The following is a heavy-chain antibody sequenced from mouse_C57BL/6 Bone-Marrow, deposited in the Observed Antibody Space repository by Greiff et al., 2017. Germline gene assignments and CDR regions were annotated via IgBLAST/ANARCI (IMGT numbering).Heavy chain of an antibody. CDR2: ISSGGSYT. D-gene: IGHD4-1*01. CDR3: ASRTGTWYFDV. Sequence: DVKLVESGGDLVKPGGSLKLSCAASGFTFSSYGMSWVRQTPVKRLEWVATISSGGSYTYYPDSVKGRFTISRDNAKNTLYLQMSSLKSEDTAMYYCASRTGTWYFDVWGTGTTVTVSS. V-gene: IGHV5-6*02. CDR1: GFTFSSYG. J-gene: IGHJ1*03.